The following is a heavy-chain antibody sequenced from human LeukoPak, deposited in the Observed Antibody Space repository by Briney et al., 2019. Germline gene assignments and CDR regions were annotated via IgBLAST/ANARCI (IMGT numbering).Heavy chain of an antibody. Sequence: GGSLRLSCAASGFTFSNYAMHWVRQAPGKGLEWVALISYDGSDKYYVDSVKGRFTISRDKSKNTLYLQMNSLSPEDTAVYYCARGRALIAAAVTGYLDYWGQGTLVTVSS. V-gene: IGHV3-30*04. CDR1: GFTFSNYA. CDR3: ARGRALIAAAVTGYLDY. D-gene: IGHD6-13*01. J-gene: IGHJ4*02. CDR2: ISYDGSDK.